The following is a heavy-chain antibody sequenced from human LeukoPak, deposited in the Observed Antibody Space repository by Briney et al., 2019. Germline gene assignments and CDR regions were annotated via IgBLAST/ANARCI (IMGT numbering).Heavy chain of an antibody. CDR3: ARVHCTNGVCYLFDY. D-gene: IGHD2-8*01. J-gene: IGHJ4*02. CDR1: GYTFTGYY. Sequence: PGASVKVSCKASGYTFTGYYMHWVRQAPGQGLEWMGRINPNSGGTNYAQKFQGRVTMTRDTSISTAYMEPSRLRSDDTAVYYCARVHCTNGVCYLFDYRGQGTLVTVSS. V-gene: IGHV1-2*06. CDR2: INPNSGGT.